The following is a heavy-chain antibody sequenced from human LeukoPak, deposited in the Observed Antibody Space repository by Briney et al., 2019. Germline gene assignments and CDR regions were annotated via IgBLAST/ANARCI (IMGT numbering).Heavy chain of an antibody. CDR1: GFTFSSYG. J-gene: IGHJ4*02. D-gene: IGHD6-13*01. Sequence: GRSLRLSCAASGFTFSSYGMHWVRQAPGKGLEWVAVIWYDGSNKYYADSVKGRFTISRDNSKNTLYLQMNSLRAEDTAVYYCARGAYSSSWCARNIDYWGQGTLVTVSS. V-gene: IGHV3-33*01. CDR3: ARGAYSSSWCARNIDY. CDR2: IWYDGSNK.